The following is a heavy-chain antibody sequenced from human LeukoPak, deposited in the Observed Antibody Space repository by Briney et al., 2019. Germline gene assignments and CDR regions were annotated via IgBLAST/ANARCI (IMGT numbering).Heavy chain of an antibody. V-gene: IGHV7-4-1*02. CDR1: GYTFTGYY. CDR3: ARGGYSSSWGLADAFDI. D-gene: IGHD6-13*01. Sequence: ASVKVSCKASGYTFTGYYIHWVRQAPGQGLEWMGWINTNTGNPTYAQGFTGRFVFSLDTSVSTAYLQISSLKAEDTAVYYCARGGYSSSWGLADAFDIWGQGTMVTVSS. CDR2: INTNTGNP. J-gene: IGHJ3*02.